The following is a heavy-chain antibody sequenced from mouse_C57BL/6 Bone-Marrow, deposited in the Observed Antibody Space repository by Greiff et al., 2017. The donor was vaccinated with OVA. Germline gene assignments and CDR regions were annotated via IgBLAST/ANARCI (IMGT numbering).Heavy chain of an antibody. J-gene: IGHJ4*01. V-gene: IGHV5-4*01. CDR3: ARDEGDYAMDY. Sequence: EVKLMESGGGLVKPGGSLKLSCAASGFTFSSYAMSWVRQTPEKRLEWVATISDGGSYTYYPDNVKGRFTISRENAKNNLYLQMSHLKSEDTAMYYCARDEGDYAMDYWGQGTSVTVSS. CDR2: ISDGGSYT. D-gene: IGHD2-13*01. CDR1: GFTFSSYA.